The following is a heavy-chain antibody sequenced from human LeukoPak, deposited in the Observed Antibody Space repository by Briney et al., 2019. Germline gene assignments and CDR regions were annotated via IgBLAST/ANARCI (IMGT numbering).Heavy chain of an antibody. V-gene: IGHV5-51*01. D-gene: IGHD5-18*01. CDR3: ARGGSYRYGSSDY. Sequence: GESLKISCKGSGYSFTNYWIGWVRQMPGKGLEWMGIIHPGHSGTRYSPSFQGQVTMSVDESITTAYLQWNSLRASDSAIYYCARGGSYRYGSSDYWGQGTLVTVSS. J-gene: IGHJ4*02. CDR1: GYSFTNYW. CDR2: IHPGHSGT.